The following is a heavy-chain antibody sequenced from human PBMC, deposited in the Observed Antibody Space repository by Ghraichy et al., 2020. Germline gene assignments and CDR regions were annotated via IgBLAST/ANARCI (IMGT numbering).Heavy chain of an antibody. CDR3: ARDSGDYGWFDP. CDR2: IYYSGST. CDR1: GGSISSGDYY. Sequence: SQTLSLTCTVSGGSISSGDYYWSWIRQPPGKGLEWIGYIYYSGSTYYNPSLKSRVTISVDTSKNQFSLKLSSVTAADTAVYYCARDSGDYGWFDPWGQGTLVTVSS. V-gene: IGHV4-30-4*01. D-gene: IGHD4-17*01. J-gene: IGHJ5*02.